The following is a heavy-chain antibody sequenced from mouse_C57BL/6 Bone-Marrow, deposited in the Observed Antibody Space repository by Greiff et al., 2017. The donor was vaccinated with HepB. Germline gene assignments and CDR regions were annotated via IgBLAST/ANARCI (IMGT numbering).Heavy chain of an antibody. Sequence: EVKLMESEGGLVQPGSSMKLSCTASGFTFSDYYMAWVRQVPEKGLEWVANINYDGSSTYYLDSLKSRFIISRDNAKNILYLQMSSLKSEDTATYYCARAGPNYGSSYWYFDVWGTGTTVTVSS. CDR3: ARAGPNYGSSYWYFDV. V-gene: IGHV5-16*01. CDR2: INYDGSST. J-gene: IGHJ1*03. D-gene: IGHD1-1*01. CDR1: GFTFSDYY.